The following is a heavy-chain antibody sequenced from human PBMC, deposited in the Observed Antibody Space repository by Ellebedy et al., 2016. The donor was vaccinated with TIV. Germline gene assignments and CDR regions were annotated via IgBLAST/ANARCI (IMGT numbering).Heavy chain of an antibody. CDR3: AAQSRDYGWDGDY. D-gene: IGHD4-17*01. J-gene: IGHJ4*02. Sequence: SETLSLTCTVSGGSFSSFTSYWAWIRQPPGKGLEWIGSFYYGGATYYNPSLRSRITISLDKSKNQFSLKMRTLTAADTAVYYCAAQSRDYGWDGDYWGQGTLVTVSS. CDR2: FYYGGAT. CDR1: GGSFSSFTSY. V-gene: IGHV4-39*07.